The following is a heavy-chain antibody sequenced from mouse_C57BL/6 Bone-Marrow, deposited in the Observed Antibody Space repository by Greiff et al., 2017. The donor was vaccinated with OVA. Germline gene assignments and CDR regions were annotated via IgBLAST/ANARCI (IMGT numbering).Heavy chain of an antibody. D-gene: IGHD2-4*01. V-gene: IGHV15-2*01. CDR3: AREGDYDGFAY. Sequence: QVQLKQSGSELRSPGSSVKLSCKAFASEVFPIASMSWVRQKPGPGLEWIGGILPSIGSTIYGEKFEDNATLDADTLSNTAYLELNSLTSEDSAIYYCAREGDYDGFAYWGQGTLVTVSA. J-gene: IGHJ3*01. CDR1: ASEVFPIAS. CDR2: ILPSIGST.